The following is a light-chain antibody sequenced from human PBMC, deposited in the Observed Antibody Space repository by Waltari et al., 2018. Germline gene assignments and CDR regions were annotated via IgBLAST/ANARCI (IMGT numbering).Light chain of an antibody. Sequence: IMLTQSPATLSLSPGERATLSCRTSKSVRSYLAWFQQKPGQAPRLLIDDTSNRATGIPARFSGSGSGTDFTLTISSLEPEDSAVYYCQQRSHWRTFGQGTKVEIK. CDR3: QQRSHWRT. V-gene: IGKV3-11*01. CDR2: DTS. J-gene: IGKJ1*01. CDR1: KSVRSY.